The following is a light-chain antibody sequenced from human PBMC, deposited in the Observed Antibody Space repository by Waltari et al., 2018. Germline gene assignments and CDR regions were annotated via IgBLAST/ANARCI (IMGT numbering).Light chain of an antibody. CDR2: GIN. V-gene: IGLV2-14*01. J-gene: IGLJ3*02. Sequence: QSALTQPASVSGSPGQSITISCTGTSSDVGGYNYFSWYQHHPGKAPKLMIYGINNRPSGGSTRFSGSKSGNTASLTIAGLQAEDEAGYYCSSDTSSSTRVFGGGTKLTVL. CDR1: SSDVGGYNY. CDR3: SSDTSSSTRV.